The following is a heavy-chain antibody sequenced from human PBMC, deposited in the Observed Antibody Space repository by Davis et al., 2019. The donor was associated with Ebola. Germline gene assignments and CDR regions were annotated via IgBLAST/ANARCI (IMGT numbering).Heavy chain of an antibody. CDR3: ARDGLLWFGELLLSWYFDY. J-gene: IGHJ4*02. D-gene: IGHD3-10*01. V-gene: IGHV1-46*03. CDR1: GYTFTSYY. CDR2: VNPSAGST. Sequence: AASVKVSCKASGYTFTSYYMFWVRQAPGHGFEWMGVVNPSAGSTAYAQKFQGRVTMTRDTSTSTVYMELSSLRSEDTAVYYCARDGLLWFGELLLSWYFDYWGQGTLVTVSS.